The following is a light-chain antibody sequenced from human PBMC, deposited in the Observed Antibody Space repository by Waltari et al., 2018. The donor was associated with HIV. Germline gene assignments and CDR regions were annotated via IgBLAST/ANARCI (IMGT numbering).Light chain of an antibody. Sequence: HSALTQPASVSGSPGQSITISCPGPTSDISYFNFVSWYQQSPGRAPKLIIFEVYSRPSGISDRFSGSKSGVTASLTISALRAEDEADYFCSSYSARGFVVFGGGTKVTVL. V-gene: IGLV2-14*01. CDR1: TSDISYFNF. J-gene: IGLJ3*02. CDR3: SSYSARGFVV. CDR2: EVY.